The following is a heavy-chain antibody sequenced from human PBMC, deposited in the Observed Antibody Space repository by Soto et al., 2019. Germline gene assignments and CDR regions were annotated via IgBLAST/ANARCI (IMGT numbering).Heavy chain of an antibody. D-gene: IGHD2-2*01. J-gene: IGHJ5*02. Sequence: ASVKVSCKASGYIFINYGITCVRQAPGQGLEWMGWISGYNGNTNYAQKFQGRVTMTTDTSTSTAYMELRSLTSDDTAVYYCARDEVPAANWLDRWGQGALVTVSS. CDR2: ISGYNGNT. CDR3: ARDEVPAANWLDR. V-gene: IGHV1-18*01. CDR1: GYIFINYG.